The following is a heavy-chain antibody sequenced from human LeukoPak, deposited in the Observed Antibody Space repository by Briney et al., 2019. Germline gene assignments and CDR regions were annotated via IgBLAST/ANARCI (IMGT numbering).Heavy chain of an antibody. V-gene: IGHV1-18*01. CDR2: ISAYNGNT. CDR1: CYTFTSYG. CDR3: ARTPYYYDSSGYYDY. Sequence: ASVKVSCKASCYTFTSYGISWVRQAPGQGLEWMGWISAYNGNTNYAQKLQGRVTMTTDTSTSTAYMELRSLRSDDTAVYYCARTPYYYDSSGYYDYWGQGTLVTVSS. J-gene: IGHJ4*02. D-gene: IGHD3-22*01.